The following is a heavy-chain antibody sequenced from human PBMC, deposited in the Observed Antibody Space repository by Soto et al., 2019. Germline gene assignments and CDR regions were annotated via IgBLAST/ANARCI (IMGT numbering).Heavy chain of an antibody. CDR3: ARSGATSKRGYYYYGMDV. J-gene: IGHJ6*02. V-gene: IGHV3-74*01. CDR1: GLTFSSYW. Sequence: GGSLRLSCAASGLTFSSYWMRWVRQAPGKGLVWVSRINSDGSSTSYADSVKGRFTISRDNAKNTLYLQMNSLRAEDTAVYYCARSGATSKRGYYYYGMDVWGQGTTVTVSS. CDR2: INSDGSST. D-gene: IGHD5-12*01.